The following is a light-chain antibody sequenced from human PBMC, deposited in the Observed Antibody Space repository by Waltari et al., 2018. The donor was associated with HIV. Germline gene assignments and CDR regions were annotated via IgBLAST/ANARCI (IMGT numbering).Light chain of an antibody. CDR3: QAWDSSTAWV. CDR1: NLGDKY. Sequence: SYELTQPPSVSVSPGQTASITCPGDNLGDKYACWYQQKPGQSPVLVIYHDSKRPSGIPERFSGSNSGNTATLTISGTQAMDEADYYCQAWDSSTAWVFGGGTKLTVL. J-gene: IGLJ3*02. CDR2: HDS. V-gene: IGLV3-1*01.